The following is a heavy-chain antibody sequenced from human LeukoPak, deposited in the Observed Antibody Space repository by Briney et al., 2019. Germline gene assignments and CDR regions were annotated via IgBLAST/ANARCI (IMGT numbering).Heavy chain of an antibody. CDR1: GFTLSSLG. J-gene: IGHJ2*01. V-gene: IGHV3-30*18. Sequence: PGGSLRLSCAASGFTLSSLGMHWVRQAPGKGLEWMAVISDDGSNRYYADSVKGRFTISRDNSKDTLYLQMNSLRAEDTAVYYCAKDADTATIIYWYFDLWGRGTLVTVSS. CDR3: AKDADTATIIYWYFDL. D-gene: IGHD5-18*01. CDR2: ISDDGSNR.